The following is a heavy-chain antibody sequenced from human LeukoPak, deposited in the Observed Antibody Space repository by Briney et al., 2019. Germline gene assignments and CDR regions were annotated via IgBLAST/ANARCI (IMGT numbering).Heavy chain of an antibody. CDR1: GGSFSGYY. Sequence: SETLSLTCAVYGGSFSGYYWSWIRQPPGKGLEWIVEINHSGSTNYNPSLKSRVTISVDTSKNQFSLKQSSVTAADTAVYYCARADISKEPGYCSGGSCYSSSWFDPWGQGTLVTVSS. D-gene: IGHD2-15*01. CDR3: ARADISKEPGYCSGGSCYSSSWFDP. J-gene: IGHJ5*02. V-gene: IGHV4-34*01. CDR2: INHSGST.